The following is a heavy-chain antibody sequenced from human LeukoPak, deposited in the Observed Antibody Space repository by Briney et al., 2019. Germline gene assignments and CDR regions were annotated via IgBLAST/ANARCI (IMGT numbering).Heavy chain of an antibody. Sequence: GGSLRLSCAASGFTFSSYAMSWVRQAPGKGLEWVSAISGSGGSTYYADSVKGRFTISRDNSKNTLYLQMNSLRAEDTAVYYCAKAQRYYDFWSGDQGAFDIWGQGTMVTVSS. CDR2: ISGSGGST. V-gene: IGHV3-23*01. D-gene: IGHD3-3*01. CDR3: AKAQRYYDFWSGDQGAFDI. J-gene: IGHJ3*02. CDR1: GFTFSSYA.